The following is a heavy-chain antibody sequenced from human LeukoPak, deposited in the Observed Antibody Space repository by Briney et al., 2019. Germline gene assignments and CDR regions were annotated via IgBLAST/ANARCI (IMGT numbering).Heavy chain of an antibody. Sequence: SETLSLTCTVSGGSISSSSYYWGWIRQPPGKGLEGIGSIYYSGSTYYNPSLKSRVTISVDTSKNQFSLKLSSVTAADTAVYYCARHEGAAAADADYFDYWGQGTLVTVSS. CDR3: ARHEGAAAADADYFDY. J-gene: IGHJ4*02. CDR1: GGSISSSSYY. D-gene: IGHD6-13*01. CDR2: IYYSGST. V-gene: IGHV4-39*01.